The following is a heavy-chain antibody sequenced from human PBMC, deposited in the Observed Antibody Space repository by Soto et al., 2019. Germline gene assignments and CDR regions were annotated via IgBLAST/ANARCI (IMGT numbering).Heavy chain of an antibody. CDR1: GGSISSSSYY. J-gene: IGHJ5*02. D-gene: IGHD6-13*01. CDR2: VCYSGST. V-gene: IGHV4-39*01. CDR3: ARHGWGGIESRFDP. Sequence: QLQLQESGPGLVKPSETLSLTCTVSGGSISSSSYYWGWIRQPPGKGLEWIGSVCYSGSTNYNPCLKSRVTISIDTSKNQFSLRLSSVTAADTAVYYCARHGWGGIESRFDPWSQGTLVTVSS.